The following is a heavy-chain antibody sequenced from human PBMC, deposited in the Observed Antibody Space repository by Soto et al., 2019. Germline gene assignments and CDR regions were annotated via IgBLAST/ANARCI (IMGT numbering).Heavy chain of an antibody. Sequence: EVQLVESGGGLVKPGGSLRLSCAASGFTFSSYSMNWVRQAPGKGLEWVSSISSSSSYIYYADSVKGRFTISRDNAKNXLYLQMNSLRAEDTAVYYCARTAHDYGHYVFWFDPWGQGTLVTVSS. D-gene: IGHD4-17*01. CDR1: GFTFSSYS. J-gene: IGHJ5*02. CDR3: ARTAHDYGHYVFWFDP. CDR2: ISSSSSYI. V-gene: IGHV3-21*01.